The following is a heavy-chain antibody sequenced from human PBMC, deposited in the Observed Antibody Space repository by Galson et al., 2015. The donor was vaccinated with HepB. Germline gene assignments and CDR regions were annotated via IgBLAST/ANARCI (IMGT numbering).Heavy chain of an antibody. D-gene: IGHD3-10*01. Sequence: SLRLSCAASGFTVSSNYMSWVRQAPGKGLEWVSVIYSGGSTYYADSVKGRFTISRDNSKNTLYLQMNSLRAEDTAVYYCARDAEGITMVRGVITQYYYYGMDVWGQGTTVTVSS. CDR2: IYSGGST. CDR1: GFTVSSNY. CDR3: ARDAEGITMVRGVITQYYYYGMDV. V-gene: IGHV3-66*02. J-gene: IGHJ6*02.